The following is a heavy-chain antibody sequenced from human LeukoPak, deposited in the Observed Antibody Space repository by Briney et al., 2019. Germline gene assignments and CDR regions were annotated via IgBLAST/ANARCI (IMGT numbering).Heavy chain of an antibody. Sequence: GGSLRLSCAASGFTFDDYGMSWVRQAPGKGLEWVSGINWNGGSTGYADSVKGRFTISRDNAKNSLYLQMNSLRAEDTALYYCARALGYSGYDSAFDIWGQGTMVTVSS. V-gene: IGHV3-20*04. J-gene: IGHJ3*02. D-gene: IGHD5-12*01. CDR3: ARALGYSGYDSAFDI. CDR2: INWNGGST. CDR1: GFTFDDYG.